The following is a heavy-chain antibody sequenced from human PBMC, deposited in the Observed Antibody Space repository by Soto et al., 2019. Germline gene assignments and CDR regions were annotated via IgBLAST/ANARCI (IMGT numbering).Heavy chain of an antibody. V-gene: IGHV3-23*01. CDR2: ISGSGGST. CDR3: AKEFRPGIAVAATGLNWFDP. J-gene: IGHJ5*02. Sequence: GGSLRLSCAASGFTFSSYAMSWVRQAPGKGLEWVSAISGSGGSTYYADSVKGRFTISRDNSKNTLYLQMNSLRAEDTAVYYCAKEFRPGIAVAATGLNWFDPWGQGTLVTVSS. CDR1: GFTFSSYA. D-gene: IGHD6-19*01.